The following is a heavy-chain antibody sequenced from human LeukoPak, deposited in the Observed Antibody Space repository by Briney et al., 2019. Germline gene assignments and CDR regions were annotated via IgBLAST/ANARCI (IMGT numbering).Heavy chain of an antibody. J-gene: IGHJ4*02. CDR3: ARDLGYGDYVGY. CDR1: GFAFTNAW. Sequence: GGSLRLSCAASGFAFTNAWMNWVRQAPGKGLEWVSSISSSSSYIYYADSVKGRFTISRDNAKNSLYLQMNSLRAEDTAVYYCARDLGYGDYVGYWGQGTLVTVSS. D-gene: IGHD4-17*01. V-gene: IGHV3-21*01. CDR2: ISSSSSYI.